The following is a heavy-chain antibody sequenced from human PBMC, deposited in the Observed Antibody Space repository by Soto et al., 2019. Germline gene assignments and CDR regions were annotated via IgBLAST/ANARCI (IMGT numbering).Heavy chain of an antibody. CDR2: IYYSGST. Sequence: SETLSLTCTVSGGSISSYYWSWIRQPPGKGLEWIGYIYYSGSTNYNPSLKSRVTISVDTSKNQFSLKLSSVTAADTAVYYCARGGGGVVYAQPTYYYYYMDVWGKGTTVTVSS. V-gene: IGHV4-59*08. J-gene: IGHJ6*03. CDR3: ARGGGGVVYAQPTYYYYYMDV. D-gene: IGHD2-8*02. CDR1: GGSISSYY.